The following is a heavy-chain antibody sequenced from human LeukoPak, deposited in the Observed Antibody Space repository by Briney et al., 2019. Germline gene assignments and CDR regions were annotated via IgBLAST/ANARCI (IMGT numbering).Heavy chain of an antibody. J-gene: IGHJ4*02. CDR2: ISSNGGST. CDR1: GFTFSSYA. D-gene: IGHD4-4*01. Sequence: GGSLRLSCAASGFTFSSYAMHWVRQAPGKGLEYVSAISSNGGSTYYANSVKGRFTISRDNSKNMLYLQMGSLRAEDMAVYYCARVPDYSNYDYFDYWGQGTPVTVSS. CDR3: ARVPDYSNYDYFDY. V-gene: IGHV3-64*01.